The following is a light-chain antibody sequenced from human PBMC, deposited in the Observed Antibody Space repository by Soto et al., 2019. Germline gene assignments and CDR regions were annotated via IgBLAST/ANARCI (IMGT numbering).Light chain of an antibody. CDR2: IAS. CDR1: QSVNSDY. CDR3: QQYGTSLWT. Sequence: EIVLTQSPGTLSLFPGERATLSCRATQSVNSDYLAWYQQKPGQAPRLLIYIASRRATGIPDRFSGSGSGTDFTLTISRLEPEDFAMYYCQQYGTSLWTFGQGTKVEIK. V-gene: IGKV3-20*01. J-gene: IGKJ1*01.